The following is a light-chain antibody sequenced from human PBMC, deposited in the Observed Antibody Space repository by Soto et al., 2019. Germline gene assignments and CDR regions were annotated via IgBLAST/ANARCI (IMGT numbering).Light chain of an antibody. CDR3: QQYYNSVLT. CDR2: GAS. Sequence: DIQMTQSPSSLSASLGDRVTITWRASQSISNFLNWVQHKPVNAPNVLSPGASTLQSGVPPRFSGSESGTDSTLTIGSLQPEDSASYYCQQYYNSVLTFGGGTKVDI. J-gene: IGKJ4*01. V-gene: IGKV1-39*01. CDR1: QSISNF.